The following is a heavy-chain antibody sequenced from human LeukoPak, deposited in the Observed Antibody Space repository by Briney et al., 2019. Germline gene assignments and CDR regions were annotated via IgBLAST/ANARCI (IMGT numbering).Heavy chain of an antibody. CDR3: AREASGAAQTPEGWERYYYYMDV. Sequence: PGGSLRLSCAASGFTFSDYYMSWIRQAPGKGLEWVSSISSSSSYIYYVDSVKGRFTISRDNAKNSLYLQMNSLRAEDTAVYYCAREASGAAQTPEGWERYYYYMDVWGKGTTVTVSS. CDR1: GFTFSDYY. D-gene: IGHD6-6*01. CDR2: ISSSSSYI. J-gene: IGHJ6*03. V-gene: IGHV3-11*06.